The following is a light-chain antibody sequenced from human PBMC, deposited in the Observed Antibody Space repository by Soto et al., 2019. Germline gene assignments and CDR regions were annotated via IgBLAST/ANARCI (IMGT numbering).Light chain of an antibody. CDR3: QQRSHWPPIT. Sequence: EIVMTQSPATLSLSPGERATLSCRASQSVSNYLAWYQQKPGQAPRLLIYDASNRATGIPARFSGSGSGTDFTLTISSIEPEDFAVYFCQQRSHWPPITFGQGTRLEIK. CDR2: DAS. J-gene: IGKJ5*01. CDR1: QSVSNY. V-gene: IGKV3-11*01.